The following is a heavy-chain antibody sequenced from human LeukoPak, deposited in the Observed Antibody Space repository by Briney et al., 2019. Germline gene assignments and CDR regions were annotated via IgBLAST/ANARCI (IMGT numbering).Heavy chain of an antibody. CDR2: IIPIFGTA. CDR1: GGTFSSYA. V-gene: IGHV1-69*05. D-gene: IGHD3-22*01. J-gene: IGHJ5*02. CDR3: AREIDYYDSSGSVNWFDP. Sequence: SVKVSCKACGGTFSSYAISWVRQAPGQGLEWMGGIIPIFGTANYAQKFQGRVTITTDESTSTAYMELSSLRSEDTAVYSCAREIDYYDSSGSVNWFDPWGQGTLVTVSS.